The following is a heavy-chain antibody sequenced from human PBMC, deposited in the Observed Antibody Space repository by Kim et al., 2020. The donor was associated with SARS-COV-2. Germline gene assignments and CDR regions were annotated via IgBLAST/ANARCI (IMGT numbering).Heavy chain of an antibody. CDR3: ARQGGYNDY. CDR2: GTN. J-gene: IGHJ4*02. D-gene: IGHD5-12*01. Sequence: GTNNYTPSIKRRVTIPVDASTTQFALKLSSVTAADTAVYYCARQGGYNDYWGQGTLVTVSS. V-gene: IGHV4-59*08.